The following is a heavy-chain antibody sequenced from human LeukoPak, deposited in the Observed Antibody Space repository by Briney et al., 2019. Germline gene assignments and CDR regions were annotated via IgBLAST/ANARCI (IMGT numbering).Heavy chain of an antibody. CDR2: INPNSGGT. CDR3: ARDYGDSYYYMDV. Sequence: ASVKVSCKASGYSFTGYYMHWVRRAPGQGLEWMGWINPNSGGTNYAQKFQGRVTMTRDTSISTAYMELSRLRFDDTAVYYCARDYGDSYYYMDVWGKGTTVTVSS. D-gene: IGHD4-17*01. CDR1: GYSFTGYY. V-gene: IGHV1-2*02. J-gene: IGHJ6*03.